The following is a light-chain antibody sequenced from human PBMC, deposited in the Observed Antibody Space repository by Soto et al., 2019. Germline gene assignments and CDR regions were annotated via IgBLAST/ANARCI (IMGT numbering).Light chain of an antibody. CDR1: QLISSW. V-gene: IGKV1-12*01. J-gene: IGKJ4*01. CDR3: HQPSSFPLT. Sequence: IQMTQSPSSVSASVGDSVTITCRASQLISSWLAWYQVKPGKAPKLLIYGASNRESGVPSRFSGSESGTLFTLTINSLQPEDSATYYCHQPSSFPLTFGGGTTVEI. CDR2: GAS.